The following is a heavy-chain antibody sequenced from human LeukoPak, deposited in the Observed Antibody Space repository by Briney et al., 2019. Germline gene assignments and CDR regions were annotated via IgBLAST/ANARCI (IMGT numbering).Heavy chain of an antibody. CDR2: IYYSGST. D-gene: IGHD4-23*01. J-gene: IGHJ6*02. V-gene: IGHV4-39*02. CDR3: AREMGVVTAHGIDV. Sequence: SEALSLTCIVSGGSISSISSDSYHWGWIRQPPGKGLEWIGSIYYSGSTYYNPSLKSRVTISVDTSKNQFSLKLSSVTAADTALYYCAREMGVVTAHGIDVWGQGTTVTVSS. CDR1: GGSISSISSDSYH.